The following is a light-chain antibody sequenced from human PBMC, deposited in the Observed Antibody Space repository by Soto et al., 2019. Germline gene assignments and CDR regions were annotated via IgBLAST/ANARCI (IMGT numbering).Light chain of an antibody. V-gene: IGLV1-44*01. CDR2: SND. J-gene: IGLJ2*01. CDR3: AAWDDGLNAVV. CDR1: SSNIGSNT. Sequence: QSVLTQPPSASGTPGQRVTISCSGSSSNIGSNTVNWYQLLPGTAPKLLIYSNDQRPSGVPDRFSGSKSGTSASLAISGLQSEDEADYSCAAWDDGLNAVVFGGGTKVTVL.